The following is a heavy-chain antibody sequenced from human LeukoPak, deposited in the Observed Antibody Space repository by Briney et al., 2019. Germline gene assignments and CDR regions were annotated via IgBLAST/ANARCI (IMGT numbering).Heavy chain of an antibody. CDR2: IYYSGST. V-gene: IGHV4-59*01. CDR3: ARGWREGGFDP. J-gene: IGHJ5*02. D-gene: IGHD1-26*01. CDR1: GGSISSYY. Sequence: PSETLSLTCTVSGGSISSYYWSWIRQPPGKGLEWIGYIYYSGSTNYNPSLKSRVTISVDTSKNQFSLKLSSVAAADTAVYYCARGWREGGFDPWGQGTLVTVSS.